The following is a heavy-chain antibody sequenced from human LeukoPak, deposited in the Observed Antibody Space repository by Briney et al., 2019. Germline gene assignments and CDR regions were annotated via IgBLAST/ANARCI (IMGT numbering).Heavy chain of an antibody. CDR2: IYHSGST. Sequence: SETLSLTCTVSCYSISSGYYWGWIRQPPGKGLEWIGSIYHSGSTYYNPSLKSRVTISVDTSKNQFSLKLSSVTAADTAVYYCAREAAAGTYYMDVWGKGTTVTVSS. J-gene: IGHJ6*03. D-gene: IGHD6-13*01. CDR3: AREAAAGTYYMDV. CDR1: CYSISSGYY. V-gene: IGHV4-38-2*02.